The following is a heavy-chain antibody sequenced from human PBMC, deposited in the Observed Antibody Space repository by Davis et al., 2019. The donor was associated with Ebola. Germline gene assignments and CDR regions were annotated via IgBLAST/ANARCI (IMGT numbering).Heavy chain of an antibody. J-gene: IGHJ4*02. Sequence: ASVKVSCKASGYTFTSYGISWVRQAPGQGLEWMGWISAYNGNTNYAQKLQGRVTMTTDTSTSTAYMELRSLRSDDTAVYYCARDNPQEYDYIWGSYRPVDYWSQGTLVTVSS. CDR2: ISAYNGNT. V-gene: IGHV1-18*01. CDR1: GYTFTSYG. D-gene: IGHD3-16*02. CDR3: ARDNPQEYDYIWGSYRPVDY.